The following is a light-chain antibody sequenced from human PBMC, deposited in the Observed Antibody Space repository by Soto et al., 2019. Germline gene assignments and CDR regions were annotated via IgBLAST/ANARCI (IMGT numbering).Light chain of an antibody. CDR3: SSYTSTNSYV. Sequence: QSALTQPASVSGSPGQSITISCTGTSGDVGSYNSVSWYQQYPGQAPKLMIYEVSNRPSGLSSRFSGSKSGNTASLTISGLQAEDEADYYCSSYTSTNSYVFGSGTKVTVL. V-gene: IGLV2-14*01. CDR2: EVS. CDR1: SGDVGSYNS. J-gene: IGLJ1*01.